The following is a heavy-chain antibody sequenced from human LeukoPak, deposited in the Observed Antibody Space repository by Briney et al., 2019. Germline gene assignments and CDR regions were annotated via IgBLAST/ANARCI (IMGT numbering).Heavy chain of an antibody. J-gene: IGHJ4*02. V-gene: IGHV3-53*01. Sequence: GGSLRLSCAASGFIVSTNYMTWVRQAPGKGLEWVSVIHNGGSTYYADSVKGRFTLSIDNSKNMLYLQMNSLRIEDTAVYYCASLARDYWGPGTLVTVSS. D-gene: IGHD3-3*02. CDR1: GFIVSTNY. CDR3: ASLARDY. CDR2: IHNGGST.